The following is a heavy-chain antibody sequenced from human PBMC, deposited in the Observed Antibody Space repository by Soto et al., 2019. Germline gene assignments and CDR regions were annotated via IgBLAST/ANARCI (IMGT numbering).Heavy chain of an antibody. CDR3: VRGKDKDDSSFWFY. Sequence: SETLSLTCSVSDGSLSRGGYYWSWIRQPPGKGLEWIGFIHGGGSTLYSPSLKSRLTISIETSERQFSLKLSSVTAADTAVYYCVRGKDKDDSSFWFYWGQGTPVTVSS. CDR2: IHGGGST. V-gene: IGHV4-31*03. J-gene: IGHJ4*01. D-gene: IGHD6-13*01. CDR1: DGSLSRGGYY.